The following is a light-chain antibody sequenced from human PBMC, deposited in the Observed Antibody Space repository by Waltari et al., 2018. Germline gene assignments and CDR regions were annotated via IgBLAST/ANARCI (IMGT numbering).Light chain of an antibody. CDR1: SSDVGGYNY. J-gene: IGLJ2*01. Sequence: QPALTQPASVSGSPGQSITIPCTGTSSDVGGYNYVSWYQQHPGKAPKLMIYDVSNRPSGVSNRFSGSKSGNTASLTISGLQAEDEADYYCGSYTSSSTYVVFGGGTKLTVL. CDR3: GSYTSSSTYVV. V-gene: IGLV2-14*01. CDR2: DVS.